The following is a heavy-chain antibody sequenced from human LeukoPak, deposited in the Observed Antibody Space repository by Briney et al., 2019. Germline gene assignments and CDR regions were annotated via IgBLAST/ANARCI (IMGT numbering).Heavy chain of an antibody. CDR1: GGSISSGSYY. J-gene: IGHJ4*02. CDR2: IYTSGST. Sequence: PSQTLSLTCTVSGGSISSGSYYWSWIRRPAGKGLEWIGRIYTSGSTNYNPSLKSRVTISVDTSKNQFSLKLSSVTAADTAVYYCARARWGLSTPYDYWGQGTLVTVSS. CDR3: ARARWGLSTPYDY. V-gene: IGHV4-61*02. D-gene: IGHD3-16*02.